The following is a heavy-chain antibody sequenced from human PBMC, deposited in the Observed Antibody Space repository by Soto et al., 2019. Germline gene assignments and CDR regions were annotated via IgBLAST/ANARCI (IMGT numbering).Heavy chain of an antibody. J-gene: IGHJ6*02. CDR2: VRSRAYGGTT. CDR3: ARYTYTSRYSYFGMDV. CDR1: GFTFGDYA. D-gene: IGHD6-13*01. V-gene: IGHV3-49*03. Sequence: GGSLRLSCTASGFTFGDYAMSWFRQAPGKGLEWVGVVRSRAYGGTTDYAASVRGSFTISRDDSKSIAYLQMNTFRTEDTAVYYCARYTYTSRYSYFGMDVWGHGTTVTVSS.